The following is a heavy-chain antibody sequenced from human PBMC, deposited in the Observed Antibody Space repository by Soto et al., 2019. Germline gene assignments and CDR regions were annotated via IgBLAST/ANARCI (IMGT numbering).Heavy chain of an antibody. Sequence: GESLKISCKGSGYSFTSYWIAWVRQMPGKGLECMGIIYPGDSDTRYSPSFEGQVAISADKSINTAYLQWSSLKASDSAMYYCARPFDTSGWYDHWGQGTLVTVSS. J-gene: IGHJ5*02. D-gene: IGHD6-19*01. V-gene: IGHV5-51*01. CDR2: IYPGDSDT. CDR3: ARPFDTSGWYDH. CDR1: GYSFTSYW.